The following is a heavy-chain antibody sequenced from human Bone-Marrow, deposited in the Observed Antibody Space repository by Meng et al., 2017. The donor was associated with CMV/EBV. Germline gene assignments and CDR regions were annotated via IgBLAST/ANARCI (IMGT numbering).Heavy chain of an antibody. Sequence: GSLRLSCTVSGGSVSSGSYYWSWIRQPPGKGLEWIGYIYYSGSTNYNPSLKSRVTISVDTSKNQFSLKLSSVTAADTAVYYCARAASSSPGWFDPWGQGTLVTVSS. D-gene: IGHD6-13*01. V-gene: IGHV4-61*01. CDR3: ARAASSSPGWFDP. J-gene: IGHJ5*02. CDR2: IYYSGST. CDR1: GGSVSSGSYY.